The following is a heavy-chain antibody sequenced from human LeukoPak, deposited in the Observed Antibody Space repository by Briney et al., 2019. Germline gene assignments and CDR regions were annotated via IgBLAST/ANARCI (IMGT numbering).Heavy chain of an antibody. CDR3: AREASTAGHFFDS. D-gene: IGHD6-13*01. Sequence: ASVKVSCKASGYTFTGYYIHWVRQAPGQRLEWMGRINSNSDDTNYAEKFQGRVTMTRDTSISTTYMEMSRLTSDDTAVYYCAREASTAGHFFDSWGQGSLVTVSS. J-gene: IGHJ4*02. V-gene: IGHV1-2*02. CDR1: GYTFTGYY. CDR2: INSNSDDT.